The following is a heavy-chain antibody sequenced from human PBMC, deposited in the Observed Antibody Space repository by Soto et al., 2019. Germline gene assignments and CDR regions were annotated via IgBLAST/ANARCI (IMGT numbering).Heavy chain of an antibody. D-gene: IGHD3-22*01. V-gene: IGHV3-13*04. Sequence: PGGSLRLSCSASGSTFSSYDMHWVRQGTGKGLEWVSAIGTTGDTYYAGSVKGRFTISRENAKNSLYLQMNSLRAGDTAIYFCARVIGPTLFDYWGQGTLVTVSS. CDR2: IGTTGDT. CDR3: ARVIGPTLFDY. J-gene: IGHJ4*02. CDR1: GSTFSSYD.